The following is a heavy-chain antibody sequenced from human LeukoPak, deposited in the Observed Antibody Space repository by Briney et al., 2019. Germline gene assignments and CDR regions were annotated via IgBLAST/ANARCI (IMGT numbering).Heavy chain of an antibody. V-gene: IGHV3-7*01. J-gene: IGHJ4*02. CDR3: ARWATSFDL. CDR2: IKQDGSDK. Sequence: GGSLRLSCAASGFTFGNYWMSWVRQAPGKGLEWVANIKQDGSDKYYVDSVTGRFTISRDNAKNSLYLQMNSLRAEDAAVYYCARWATSFDLWGQGTLVTVSS. CDR1: GFTFGNYW. D-gene: IGHD6-6*01.